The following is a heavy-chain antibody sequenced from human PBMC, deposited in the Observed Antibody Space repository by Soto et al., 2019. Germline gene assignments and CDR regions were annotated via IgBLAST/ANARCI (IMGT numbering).Heavy chain of an antibody. CDR3: ASGGYYYGSGDYYYYYMDV. V-gene: IGHV1-8*01. D-gene: IGHD3-10*01. J-gene: IGHJ6*03. CDR2: MNPNSGNT. CDR1: GYTFTSYD. Sequence: ASVKVSCKASGYTFTSYDINWVRQATGRGLEWMGWMNPNSGNTGYAQKFQGRVTMTRNTSISTAYMELSSLRSEDTAVYYCASGGYYYGSGDYYYYYMDVWGKGTTVTVSS.